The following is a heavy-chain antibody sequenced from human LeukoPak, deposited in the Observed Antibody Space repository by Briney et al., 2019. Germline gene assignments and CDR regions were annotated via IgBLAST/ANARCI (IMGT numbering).Heavy chain of an antibody. Sequence: GGSLRLSCAASGFTFTSNAMNWARQAPGKGLDWVSGISGSGSNTFYSDSAKGRFTISRDNSKNTVYPQMNSLRAEDTAVYYCARVTVSGRPVRDAFDMWAQGTMVTVSS. V-gene: IGHV3-23*01. CDR3: ARVTVSGRPVRDAFDM. CDR1: GFTFTSNA. J-gene: IGHJ3*02. CDR2: ISGSGSNT. D-gene: IGHD5-12*01.